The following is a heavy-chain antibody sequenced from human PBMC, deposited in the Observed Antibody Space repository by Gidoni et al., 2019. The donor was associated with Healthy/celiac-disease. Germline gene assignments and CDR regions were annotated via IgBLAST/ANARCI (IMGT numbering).Heavy chain of an antibody. V-gene: IGHV3-53*01. CDR1: GFTVSSNY. CDR3: ARDPNYYDSSGYYSYNDY. D-gene: IGHD3-22*01. CDR2: IYSGGST. Sequence: EVQLVESGGGLIQPGGSLRLSCAASGFTVSSNYMSWVRQAPGKGLEWVSVIYSGGSTYYADSVKGRFTISRDNSKNTLYLQMNSLRAEDTAVYYCARDPNYYDSSGYYSYNDYWGQGTLVTVSS. J-gene: IGHJ4*02.